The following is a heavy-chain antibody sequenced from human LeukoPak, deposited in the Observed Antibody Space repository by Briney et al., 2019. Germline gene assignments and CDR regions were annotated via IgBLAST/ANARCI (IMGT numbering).Heavy chain of an antibody. J-gene: IGHJ4*02. CDR3: ARGYGGGDY. Sequence: GGSLRLSCAASGFTFSNYEMNWVRQAPGKGLEWVSYISISGSTIYYADSVKGRFTISRDNAKNSLYLQMNSLRADDTAVYYWARGYGGGDYWGQGTLVTVSS. V-gene: IGHV3-48*03. CDR2: ISISGSTI. D-gene: IGHD4-23*01. CDR1: GFTFSNYE.